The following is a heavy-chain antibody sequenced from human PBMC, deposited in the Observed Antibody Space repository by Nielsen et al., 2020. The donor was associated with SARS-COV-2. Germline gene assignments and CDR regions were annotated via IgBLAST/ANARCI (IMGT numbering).Heavy chain of an antibody. V-gene: IGHV3-48*03. D-gene: IGHD6-13*01. J-gene: IGHJ6*02. CDR2: IRSSGSTI. CDR3: ARQILAAAGYYYYYYYGMDV. Sequence: KLSCAASGFTFSSYEMNWVRQAPGKGLEWVSYIRSSGSTIYYADSVKGRFTISRDNAKNSLYLQMNSLRAEDTAVYYCARQILAAAGYYYYYYYGMDVWGQGTTVTVSS. CDR1: GFTFSSYE.